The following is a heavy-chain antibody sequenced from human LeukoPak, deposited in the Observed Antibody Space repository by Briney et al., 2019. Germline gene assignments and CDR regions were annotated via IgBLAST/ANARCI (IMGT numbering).Heavy chain of an antibody. D-gene: IGHD1-26*01. CDR3: VREGRGIVGASAY. V-gene: IGHV3-23*01. CDR2: ITGSGAGT. J-gene: IGHJ4*02. CDR1: GFTFSSSA. Sequence: GGSLRLSCGASGFTFSSSAMSWVRQAPGKGLEWVSAITGSGAGTYYADSVKGRFTISRDNSKNTLYLQMNSLRAEDTAVYYCVREGRGIVGASAYWGRGTLVAVSS.